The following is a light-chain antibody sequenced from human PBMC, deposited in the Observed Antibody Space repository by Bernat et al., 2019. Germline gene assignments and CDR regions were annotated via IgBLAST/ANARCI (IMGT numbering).Light chain of an antibody. J-gene: IGLJ3*02. CDR2: QHS. CDR3: QTWASSFWV. V-gene: IGLV3-1*01. Sequence: SYESTQPPSISVSPGQTASITCSGAELGDKNVCWYQQKPGQSPVALIHQHSKRPSGIPERFSGSNSGNTATLTISGTQAVDEADYYCQTWASSFWVFGGGTKLTVL. CDR1: ELGDKN.